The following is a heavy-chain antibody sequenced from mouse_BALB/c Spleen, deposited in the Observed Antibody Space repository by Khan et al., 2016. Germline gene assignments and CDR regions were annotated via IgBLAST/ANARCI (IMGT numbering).Heavy chain of an antibody. CDR2: IDTNIEEP. Sequence: QIQLVQSGPELKKPGETVKISCKASGYSFTNYGMNWVKQAPGKGLKWMGWIDTNIEEPTNAEEFKGRFAFSLETSAITAYLQINNLKNDDTATYFCARWGYDYAWFAYWGQGTLVTVSA. CDR1: GYSFTNYG. CDR3: ARWGYDYAWFAY. D-gene: IGHD2-4*01. V-gene: IGHV9-3*02. J-gene: IGHJ3*01.